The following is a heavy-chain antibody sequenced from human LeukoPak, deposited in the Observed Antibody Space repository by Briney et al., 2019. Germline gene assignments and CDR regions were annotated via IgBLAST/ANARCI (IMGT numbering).Heavy chain of an antibody. Sequence: GPSLRLSCAASGFTFSSYAMSWVRQAPGKGLEWVSAISGSGGGTSYADSVKGRFTISRDNSKNTLSLQMNSLRAEDTAVYYCAKDAYTSSWYRFDPWGQGTLVTVSS. V-gene: IGHV3-23*01. CDR3: AKDAYTSSWYRFDP. CDR1: GFTFSSYA. J-gene: IGHJ5*02. D-gene: IGHD6-13*01. CDR2: ISGSGGGT.